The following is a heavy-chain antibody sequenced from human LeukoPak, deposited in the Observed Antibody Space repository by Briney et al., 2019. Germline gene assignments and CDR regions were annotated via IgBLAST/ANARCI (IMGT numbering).Heavy chain of an antibody. Sequence: ASVKVSCKASGGTFSSYAISWVRQAPGQGLEWMGGIIPIFGTANYAQKFQGRVTITADKSTSTAYMELSSLRSEDTAVYYCARTVTTKRDELDTYFDYWGQGTLVTVSS. CDR2: IIPIFGTA. J-gene: IGHJ4*02. CDR3: ARTVTTKRDELDTYFDY. V-gene: IGHV1-69*06. CDR1: GGTFSSYA. D-gene: IGHD4-17*01.